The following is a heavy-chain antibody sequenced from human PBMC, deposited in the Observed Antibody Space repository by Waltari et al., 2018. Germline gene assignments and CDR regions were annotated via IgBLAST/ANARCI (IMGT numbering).Heavy chain of an antibody. D-gene: IGHD2-21*02. CDR1: GGSISSDY. V-gene: IGHV4-59*01. CDR2: IYYTWST. CDR3: ARGGGGDWEWFDP. J-gene: IGHJ5*02. Sequence: QVQLPESGPRLVKPSETLSLIGPVPGGSISSDYWSWLRHPPGKGLDWIGYIYYTWSTNFNPSLKSRVTMSVDPSKNQFSLKLSSVTAADTAVYYCARGGGGDWEWFDPWGQGTLVTVSS.